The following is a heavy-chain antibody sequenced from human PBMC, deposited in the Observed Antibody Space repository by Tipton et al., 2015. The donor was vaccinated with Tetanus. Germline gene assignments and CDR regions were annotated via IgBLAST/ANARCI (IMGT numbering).Heavy chain of an antibody. J-gene: IGHJ4*01. CDR2: IYRRETT. D-gene: IGHD5-24*01. Sequence: TLSLTCTVSGDSIGRTSPYWGWIRQPPGKDLEWIGSIYRRETTYYNPSLKSRVTVSIDMSKNQFSLKLSSVTAADTAVYYCGRGTDAYKSGNYWGQGTLVTVSS. CDR1: GDSIGRTSPY. CDR3: GRGTDAYKSGNY. V-gene: IGHV4-39*01.